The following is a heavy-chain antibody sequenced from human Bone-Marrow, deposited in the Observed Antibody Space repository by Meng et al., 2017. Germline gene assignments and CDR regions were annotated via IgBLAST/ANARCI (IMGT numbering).Heavy chain of an antibody. CDR1: GLSFTAAW. CDR2: IERKRDGGTT. CDR3: ATGAAAADH. D-gene: IGHD6-13*01. V-gene: IGHV3-15*04. Sequence: EVLLVESGGGLVKPGGSLRLACVAPGLSFTAAWMSWVRQASGKGLEWVGRIERKRDGGTTDYAAPVKGRFTISRDDSKNTLYLQMNSLISEDTAVYFCATGAAAADHWGQGTLVTVSS. J-gene: IGHJ4*02.